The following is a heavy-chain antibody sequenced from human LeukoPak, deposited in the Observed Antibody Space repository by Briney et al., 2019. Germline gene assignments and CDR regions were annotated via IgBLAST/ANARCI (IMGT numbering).Heavy chain of an antibody. CDR2: ISGSGGST. V-gene: IGHV3-23*01. J-gene: IGHJ6*02. CDR1: GSTFSSYA. Sequence: GGSLRLSCAASGSTFSSYAMSWVRQAPGKGLEWVSAISGSGGSTYYADSVKGRFTISRDNSKNTLYLQMNSLRAEDTAVYYCAKGLAMIGYYYGMDVWGQGTTVTVSS. D-gene: IGHD3-22*01. CDR3: AKGLAMIGYYYGMDV.